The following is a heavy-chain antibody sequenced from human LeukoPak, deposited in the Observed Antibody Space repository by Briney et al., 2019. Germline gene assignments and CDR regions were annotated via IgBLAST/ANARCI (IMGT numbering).Heavy chain of an antibody. D-gene: IGHD2-2*01. Sequence: SVKASCKASGGTFSSYAISWVRQAPGQGLEWMGGIIPIFGTANYAQKFQGRVTITTDESTSTAYMELSSLRSEDTAVYYCARTPVVPAAGYYYYYYMDVWGKGTTVTVSS. CDR1: GGTFSSYA. CDR2: IIPIFGTA. V-gene: IGHV1-69*05. CDR3: ARTPVVPAAGYYYYYYMDV. J-gene: IGHJ6*03.